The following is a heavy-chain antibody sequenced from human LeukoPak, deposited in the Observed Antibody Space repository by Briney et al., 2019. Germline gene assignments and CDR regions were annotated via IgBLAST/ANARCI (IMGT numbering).Heavy chain of an antibody. V-gene: IGHV4-34*01. Sequence: SETLSLTCAVYGGSFSGYYWSWIRQPPGKGLEWTGEINHSGSTNYNPSLKSRVTISVDTSKSQFSLKLSSVTAADTAVYYCARSYYRSYDYWGQGTLVTVSS. CDR2: INHSGST. CDR1: GGSFSGYY. CDR3: ARSYYRSYDY. J-gene: IGHJ4*02. D-gene: IGHD3-22*01.